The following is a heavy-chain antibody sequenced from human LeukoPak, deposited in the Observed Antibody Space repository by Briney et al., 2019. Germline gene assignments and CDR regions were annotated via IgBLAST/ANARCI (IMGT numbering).Heavy chain of an antibody. V-gene: IGHV4-59*01. CDR1: GGSISSYY. CDR2: IYYSGNT. CDR3: ARGMTWVSKGWFDP. Sequence: PSETLSLTXTVSGGSISSYYWSWIRQPPGKGLEWIGYIYYSGNTNYNPSLKSRVTISVDTSKNQFSLKLTSVTAADTAVYYCARGMTWVSKGWFDPWGPGTLVTVSS. J-gene: IGHJ5*02. D-gene: IGHD5/OR15-5a*01.